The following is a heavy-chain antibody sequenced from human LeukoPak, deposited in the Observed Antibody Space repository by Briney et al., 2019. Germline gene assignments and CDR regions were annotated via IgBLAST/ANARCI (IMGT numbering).Heavy chain of an antibody. CDR1: GGTLSSYA. CDR2: IIPIFGTA. D-gene: IGHD4/OR15-4a*01. J-gene: IGHJ4*02. Sequence: SVNVSCKPSGGTLSSYAIGWVRQAPGHGLEWMGGIIPIFGTANYAQKFQGRVTITADESTSTAYMELSSLRSEDTAVYYCAREKYGGQATFDYWGQGTLVTVSS. CDR3: AREKYGGQATFDY. V-gene: IGHV1-69*01.